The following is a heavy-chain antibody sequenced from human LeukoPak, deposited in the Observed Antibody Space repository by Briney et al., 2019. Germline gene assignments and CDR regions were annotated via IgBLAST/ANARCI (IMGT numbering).Heavy chain of an antibody. V-gene: IGHV4-39*01. Sequence: PSETLSLTCTVSGGSISSTTYYWGWIRQPPGEGLEWIGSIYYSGTAYYNPSFKGRLSISVDTSKSQFSLDLSSVTAADTAVYYCASLLPDCSSTSCYTVDDYWGQGTLVTVSS. CDR2: IYYSGTA. CDR3: ASLLPDCSSTSCYTVDDY. D-gene: IGHD2-2*02. J-gene: IGHJ4*02. CDR1: GGSISSTTYY.